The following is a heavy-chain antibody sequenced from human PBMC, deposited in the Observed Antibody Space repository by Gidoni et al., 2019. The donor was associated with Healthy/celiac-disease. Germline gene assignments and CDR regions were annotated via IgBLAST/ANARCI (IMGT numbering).Heavy chain of an antibody. CDR3: ATFMIVVVEAIDAFDI. J-gene: IGHJ3*02. Sequence: EVQLLESGGGLVQPGGSLRLSCAASGFTFSSYAMSWVRQAPGKGLEWVSAISGSGGSTYYADSVKGRFTISRDNSKNTLYLQMNSLRAEDTAVYYCATFMIVVVEAIDAFDIWGQGTMVTVSS. CDR1: GFTFSSYA. D-gene: IGHD3-22*01. CDR2: ISGSGGST. V-gene: IGHV3-23*01.